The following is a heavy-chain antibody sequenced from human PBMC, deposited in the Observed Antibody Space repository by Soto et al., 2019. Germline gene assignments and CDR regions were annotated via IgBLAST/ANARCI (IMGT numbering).Heavy chain of an antibody. CDR2: IYYSGST. D-gene: IGHD3-10*01. CDR1: GGSIISGGYY. V-gene: IGHV4-31*03. J-gene: IGHJ4*02. CDR3: ATFMVRGVIAFDY. Sequence: SETLSLTCTVSGGSIISGGYYWSWVRQHPGKGLEWIGYIYYSGSTYYNPSLKSRVTISVDTSKNQFSLKLSSVTAADTAVYYCATFMVRGVIAFDYWGQGTLVTVSS.